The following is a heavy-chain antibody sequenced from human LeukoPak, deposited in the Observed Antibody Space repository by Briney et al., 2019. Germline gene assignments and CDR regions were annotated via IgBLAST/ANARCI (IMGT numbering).Heavy chain of an antibody. D-gene: IGHD3/OR15-3a*01. Sequence: PGGSLRLSCAASGFTFSSYGMHWVRQAPGKGLEWVAFIRYDGSNKYYADSVKGRFTISRDNSKNTLYLQMNSLRAEDTAVYYCAKDVVLGTGYTYYYYYCGMDVWGQGTTVTVSS. CDR2: IRYDGSNK. CDR1: GFTFSSYG. V-gene: IGHV3-30*02. CDR3: AKDVVLGTGYTYYYYYCGMDV. J-gene: IGHJ6*02.